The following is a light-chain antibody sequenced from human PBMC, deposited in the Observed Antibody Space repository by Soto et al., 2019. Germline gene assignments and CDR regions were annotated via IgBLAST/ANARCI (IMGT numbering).Light chain of an antibody. CDR3: QQYNNWLRA. V-gene: IGKV3-15*01. CDR1: QSVSRN. J-gene: IGKJ1*01. CDR2: GAS. Sequence: EIVMTQSPATLSVSPGERATLSCRASQSVSRNLAWYQQKPGQAPRHLIYGASTRATGIPARFSGSGSGTEFTLTISSLQSEDFAVYYCQQYNNWLRAFGQGTKVDIK.